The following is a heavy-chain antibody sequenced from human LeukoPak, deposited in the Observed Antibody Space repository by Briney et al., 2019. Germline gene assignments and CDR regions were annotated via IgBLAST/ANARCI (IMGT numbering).Heavy chain of an antibody. Sequence: ASVKVSCKASGGTFSSYAISWVRQAPGQGLEWMGGIIPIFGTANYAQKFQGRVTITADESTSTAYMELSSLRSEDTAVYYCARDGITGNAFDIWGQGTMVTVSS. D-gene: IGHD1-14*01. CDR3: ARDGITGNAFDI. J-gene: IGHJ3*02. V-gene: IGHV1-69*13. CDR1: GGTFSSYA. CDR2: IIPIFGTA.